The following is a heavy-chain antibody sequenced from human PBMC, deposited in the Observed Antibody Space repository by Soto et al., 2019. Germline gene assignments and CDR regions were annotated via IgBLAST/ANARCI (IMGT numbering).Heavy chain of an antibody. CDR3: AKDRGTPGYYYYYYGMDV. V-gene: IGHV3-30*18. J-gene: IGHJ6*02. CDR2: ISYDGSNK. CDR1: GFTFSSYG. Sequence: PVGSLRLSCAASGFTFSSYGMHWVRQAPGKGLEWVAVISYDGSNKYYADSVKGRFTISRDNSKNTLYLQMNSLRAEDTAVYYCAKDRGTPGYYYYYYGMDVWGQGTTVTVSS.